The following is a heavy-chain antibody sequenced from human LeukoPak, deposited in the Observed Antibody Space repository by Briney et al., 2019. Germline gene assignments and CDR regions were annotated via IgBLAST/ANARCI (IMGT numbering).Heavy chain of an antibody. J-gene: IGHJ4*02. CDR3: ARDLDYSFDY. CDR2: VNLISGSI. Sequence: GGSLRLSCAVRGFTFNSFSINWVRQAPGKGLEWISYVNLISGSISYADSVKGRFTSSTDSARTSLYLQMNSLKAEDSALYFCARDLDYSFDYWGQGALVTVSS. CDR1: GFTFNSFS. D-gene: IGHD3/OR15-3a*01. V-gene: IGHV3-48*04.